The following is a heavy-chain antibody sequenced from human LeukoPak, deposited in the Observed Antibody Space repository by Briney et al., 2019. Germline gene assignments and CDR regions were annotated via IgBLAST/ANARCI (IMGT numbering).Heavy chain of an antibody. Sequence: HPGRSLRLSCAASGFTFDDYAMHWVRQAPGKGLEWVSGISWNSGSIGYADSVKGRFTISRDNAKNSLYLQMNSLRAEDTALYYCAKGQWLETGFDYWGQGTLVTVSS. CDR3: AKGQWLETGFDY. CDR2: ISWNSGSI. D-gene: IGHD6-19*01. V-gene: IGHV3-9*01. CDR1: GFTFDDYA. J-gene: IGHJ4*02.